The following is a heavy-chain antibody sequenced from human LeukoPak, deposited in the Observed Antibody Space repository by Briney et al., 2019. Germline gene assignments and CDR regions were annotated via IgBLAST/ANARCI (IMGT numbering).Heavy chain of an antibody. CDR3: ASGRGSEYFQH. CDR1: GGSFSGYY. V-gene: IGHV4-34*01. Sequence: SETLSLTCAVYGGSFSGYYWSWTRQPPGKGLEWIGEINHSGSTNYNPSLKSRVTISVDTSKNQFSLKLSSVTAADTAVYYCASGRGSEYFQHWGQGTLVTVSS. J-gene: IGHJ1*01. CDR2: INHSGST.